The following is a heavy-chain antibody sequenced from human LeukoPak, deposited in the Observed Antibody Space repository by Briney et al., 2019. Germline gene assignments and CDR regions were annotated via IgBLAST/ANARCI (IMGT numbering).Heavy chain of an antibody. CDR3: AQARSSSGYGPLGFY. J-gene: IGHJ1*01. D-gene: IGHD5-12*01. CDR1: GFTFSSYS. Sequence: GGSLRLSCAASGFTFSSYSMNWVRQAPGKGLEWVSYTSSSGSTIYYADSVKGRFTISRDNAKNSLYLQMNSLRAEDTAVYYCAQARSSSGYGPLGFYWGQGTLVTVSS. V-gene: IGHV3-48*04. CDR2: TSSSGSTI.